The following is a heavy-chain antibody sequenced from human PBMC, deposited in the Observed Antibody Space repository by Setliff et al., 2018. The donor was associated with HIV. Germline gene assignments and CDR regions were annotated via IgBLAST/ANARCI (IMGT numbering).Heavy chain of an antibody. Sequence: KASETLSLTCTVSGGSITSGSYYWSWIRQPAGKGLECNGHIYTSGNTNYNPSLKSRVTISIDTSKNHFSLKLSSVTAADTAVYYCARDAERGYSYGYDYWGQGTQVTVSS. CDR2: IYTSGNT. CDR1: GGSITSGSYY. CDR3: ARDAERGYSYGYDY. J-gene: IGHJ4*02. V-gene: IGHV4-61*09. D-gene: IGHD5-18*01.